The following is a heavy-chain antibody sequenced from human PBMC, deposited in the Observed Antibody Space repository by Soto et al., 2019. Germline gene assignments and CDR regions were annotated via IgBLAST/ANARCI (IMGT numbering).Heavy chain of an antibody. CDR1: GYIFTNFY. V-gene: IGHV1-46*03. CDR2: INPNGGST. CDR3: TRGLASGTS. Sequence: QVQLVQPGAEVKKPGASVKFSCKASGYIFTNFYIHWVRQAPGQGLEWIGIINPNGGSTNYAQNFQGRVTMTRDTSTCPVYMDLCSLRSEDTGVYYCTRGLASGTSWGQGPLITVSS. D-gene: IGHD6-6*01. J-gene: IGHJ5*02.